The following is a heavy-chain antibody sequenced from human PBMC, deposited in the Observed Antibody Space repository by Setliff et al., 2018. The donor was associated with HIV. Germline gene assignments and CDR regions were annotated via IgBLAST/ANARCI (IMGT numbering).Heavy chain of an antibody. J-gene: IGHJ5*02. V-gene: IGHV4-31*11. Sequence: SETLSLTCAVSGGSVSSDDYYWAWIRQFPGKGLEWIGYILYNGTTYYNPSIKSRVAITKDTSKNQVSLHLTSMTVVDTVIYYCSRGTTASDSISDLWGQGISVTVSS. CDR1: GGSVSSDDYY. D-gene: IGHD4-17*01. CDR3: SRGTTASDSISDL. CDR2: ILYNGTT.